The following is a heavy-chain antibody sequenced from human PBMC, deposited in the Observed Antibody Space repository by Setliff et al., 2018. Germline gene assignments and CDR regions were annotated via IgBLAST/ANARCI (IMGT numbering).Heavy chain of an antibody. V-gene: IGHV1-69*13. CDR2: IIPIFGTA. CDR1: GGTFSSYA. D-gene: IGHD2-2*01. CDR3: ARLGYCSSTSCFANYYYYMDV. J-gene: IGHJ6*03. Sequence: SVKVSCKASGGTFSSYAISWVRQAPGQGLEWMGGIIPIFGTANYAQKFQGRVTITADESTSTAYMELSSLRSEDTAVYYCARLGYCSSTSCFANYYYYMDVWGKGTTVTVS.